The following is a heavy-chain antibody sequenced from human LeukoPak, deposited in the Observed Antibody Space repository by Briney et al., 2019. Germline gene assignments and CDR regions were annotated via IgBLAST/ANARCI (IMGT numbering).Heavy chain of an antibody. J-gene: IGHJ4*02. CDR2: INHSGST. Sequence: AAETLSLTCAVYGGSFRGYYWSWIRQPPGKWLEWIGEINHSGSTNYNPSLKSRVTISLDTSMKKFSLKLNSVTAADTAVYYCASTERCSTTCPLDYWGQGTLVTVSS. CDR3: ASTERCSTTCPLDY. D-gene: IGHD2-2*01. V-gene: IGHV4-34*01. CDR1: GGSFRGYY.